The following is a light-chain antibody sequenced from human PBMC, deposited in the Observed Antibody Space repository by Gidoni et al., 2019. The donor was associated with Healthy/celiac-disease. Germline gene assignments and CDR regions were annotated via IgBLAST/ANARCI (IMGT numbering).Light chain of an antibody. V-gene: IGKV3-11*01. CDR1: QSVSSY. CDR3: QQRSNWPFMYT. Sequence: EIVFTQSPATLSLSPGERATLSCRASQSVSSYLAWYQQKPCQDPRLLIYDASNRATGIPARFSGSGSRTDFTLTISSLEPEDFAVYYCQQRSNWPFMYTFGQGTKLEIK. CDR2: DAS. J-gene: IGKJ2*01.